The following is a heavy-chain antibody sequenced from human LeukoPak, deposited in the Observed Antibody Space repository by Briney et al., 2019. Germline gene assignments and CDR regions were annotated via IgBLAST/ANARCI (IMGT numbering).Heavy chain of an antibody. CDR2: ISNSGGNT. CDR3: AREGFYFFDF. CDR1: GFTFRNYG. Sequence: GGSLRLSCAASGFTFRNYGMSWVRQAPGKGLEWVSAISNSGGNTYYADSVKGRFTISRDNSRNTLYLQMNSLRAEDSAIYYCAREGFYFFDFWGQGTLVTVSS. J-gene: IGHJ4*01. V-gene: IGHV3-23*01.